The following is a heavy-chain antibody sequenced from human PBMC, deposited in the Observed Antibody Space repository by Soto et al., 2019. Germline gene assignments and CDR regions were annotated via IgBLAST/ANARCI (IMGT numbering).Heavy chain of an antibody. D-gene: IGHD3-3*01. CDR2: ISAYNGNT. CDR3: ACSSSGVFTLSYFDV. V-gene: IGHV1-18*01. J-gene: IGHJ4*01. CDR1: GYTFTSYG. Sequence: ASVKVSCKASGYTFTSYGISWVRQAPGQGLEWMGWISAYNGNTNYAQKLQGRVTMTTDTSTSTAYMELRSLRSDDTAVYYCACSSSGVFTLSYFDVWGKGTLVTVSS.